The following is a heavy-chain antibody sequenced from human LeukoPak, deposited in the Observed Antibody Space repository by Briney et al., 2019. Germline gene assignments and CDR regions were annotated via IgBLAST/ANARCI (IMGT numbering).Heavy chain of an antibody. D-gene: IGHD1-7*01. CDR3: ARAFSITGTTI. Sequence: GGSLRLSCAASGFIFSDYYINWIRLAPGKGLEWVSYISSSSSYIYYADSLKGRFTISRDNAKYTLYLQMNSLRAEDTAVYYCARAFSITGTTIGGQGTLVTVSS. J-gene: IGHJ4*02. V-gene: IGHV3-11*06. CDR1: GFIFSDYY. CDR2: ISSSSSYI.